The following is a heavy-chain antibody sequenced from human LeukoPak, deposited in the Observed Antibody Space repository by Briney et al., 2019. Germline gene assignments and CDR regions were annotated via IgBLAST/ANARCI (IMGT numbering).Heavy chain of an antibody. CDR2: IYSGGST. J-gene: IGHJ4*02. CDR3: ASTVRHGPFDY. D-gene: IGHD3-10*01. CDR1: GFTVSSNY. V-gene: IGHV3-66*02. Sequence: GGSLRLSCAASGFTVSSNYMSWVRQAPGKGLEWVSVIYSGGSTYYADSVKGRFTISRDNSKNTLYLQMSSLRAEDTAVYYCASTVRHGPFDYWGQGTLVTVSS.